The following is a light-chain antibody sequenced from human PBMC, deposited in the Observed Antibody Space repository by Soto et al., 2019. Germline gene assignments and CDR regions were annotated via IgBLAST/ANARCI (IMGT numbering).Light chain of an antibody. Sequence: DVVMTQSPLSLPVTLGQPASISCRSSQSLLYSSGNTYLSWFQQRPGQSPRRLIYKVSNRDSGVPDRFSGSGSGTDFTLRISRVEAEDVGVYYCMQGTHWPPYTFGQGTKLEI. V-gene: IGKV2-30*01. CDR1: QSLLYSSGNTY. J-gene: IGKJ2*01. CDR3: MQGTHWPPYT. CDR2: KVS.